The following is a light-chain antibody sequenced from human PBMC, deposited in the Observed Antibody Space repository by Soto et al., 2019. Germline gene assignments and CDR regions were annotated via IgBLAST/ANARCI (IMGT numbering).Light chain of an antibody. CDR2: GAS. CDR3: QQYNNWPLS. J-gene: IGKJ2*01. V-gene: IGKV3-15*01. CDR1: QSVSTN. Sequence: EIVMTQSPATLSVSPGERATLSCRASQSVSTNFAWYQQKPGQPPRLLIYGASAWATGIPPRFSGSGSGTAFTLTIIGLQAEDFAVYYCQQYNNWPLSCGQGTKLEIK.